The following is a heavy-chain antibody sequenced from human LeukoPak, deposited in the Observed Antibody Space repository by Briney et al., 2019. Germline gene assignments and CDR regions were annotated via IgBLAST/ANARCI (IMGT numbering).Heavy chain of an antibody. CDR2: ISSSSRFI. CDR3: AREARNYYDSSGYYLFDY. D-gene: IGHD3-22*01. Sequence: GGSLRLSCAASGFTFNSYSMNWFRQAPGKGLEWVSSISSSSRFIYYADSVKGRFTISRDNAKNSLYLQMTSLRAADTAVYYCAREARNYYDSSGYYLFDYWGQGTLVTVSS. J-gene: IGHJ4*02. CDR1: GFTFNSYS. V-gene: IGHV3-21*01.